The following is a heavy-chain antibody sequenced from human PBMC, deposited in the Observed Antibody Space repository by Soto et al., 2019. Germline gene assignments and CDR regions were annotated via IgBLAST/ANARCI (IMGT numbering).Heavy chain of an antibody. V-gene: IGHV3-23*01. CDR2: ISGSGGST. D-gene: IGHD3-16*01. CDR1: GFTFSSYA. Sequence: EVQLLESGGGLVQPGGSLRLSCAASGFTFSSYAMSWVRQAPGKGLEWVSAISGSGGSTYYADSVKGRFTISRDNSENTLYLQMNSLRAEDTAVYYCAKDGMRVWGSPSDYWGQGTLVTVSS. CDR3: AKDGMRVWGSPSDY. J-gene: IGHJ4*02.